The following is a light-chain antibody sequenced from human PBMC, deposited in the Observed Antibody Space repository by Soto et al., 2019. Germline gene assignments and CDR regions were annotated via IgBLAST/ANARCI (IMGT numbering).Light chain of an antibody. V-gene: IGKV4-1*01. CDR3: QQYYSTPLA. CDR2: WAS. CDR1: QSVFYGSNNKNY. J-gene: IGKJ1*01. Sequence: DIVMTQSPDSLAVSLGERATINCKSSQSVFYGSNNKNYVSWYQQKPGQPPKLLIYWASTRNSGVPDRFSGSGSGTHFTLTISSLQAEDVAVYYCQQYYSTPLAFGQGTKVEIK.